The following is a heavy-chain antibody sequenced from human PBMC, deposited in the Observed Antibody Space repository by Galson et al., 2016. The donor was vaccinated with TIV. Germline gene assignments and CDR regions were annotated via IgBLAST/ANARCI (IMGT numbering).Heavy chain of an antibody. CDR2: IYYTGST. D-gene: IGHD4-17*01. J-gene: IGHJ4*02. CDR1: GGSITSYY. Sequence: SETLSLTCTVSGGSITSYYRTWIRQPPGKGLEWIGYIYYTGSTTYNPSLKSRVTISVDTSKKQFSLKMSSVTAADTAVYYCARGLDYGDRRGWEYWGQGTLVTVSS. CDR3: ARGLDYGDRRGWEY. V-gene: IGHV4-59*01.